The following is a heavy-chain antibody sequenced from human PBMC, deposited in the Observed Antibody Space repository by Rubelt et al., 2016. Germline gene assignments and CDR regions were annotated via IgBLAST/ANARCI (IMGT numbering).Heavy chain of an antibody. CDR3: ARGLRY. Sequence: QVQLQQWGAGLLKPSETLSLTCAVYGGSFSGYYWSWIRQPPGKGLEWIGEINHSGSTNYNPSLKSRVTISVDTSKNQFALKLSAVTAADTAVYYCARGLRYWGQGTLVTVSS. J-gene: IGHJ4*02. V-gene: IGHV4-34*01. CDR2: INHSGST. CDR1: GGSFSGYY.